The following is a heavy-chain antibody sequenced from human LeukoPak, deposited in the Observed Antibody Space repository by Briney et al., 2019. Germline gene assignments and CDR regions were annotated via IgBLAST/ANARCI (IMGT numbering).Heavy chain of an antibody. CDR1: GFTFGSYA. CDR2: ISGSGGST. CDR3: ARDLGGGDWGFDY. Sequence: GGSLRLSCAASGFTFGSYAMNWVRQAPGKGLEWVSGISGSGGSTYYADSVKGRLTISRDNSKNTLYLQMNSLRAEDTAVYYCARDLGGGDWGFDYRGQGTLVTVSS. J-gene: IGHJ4*02. V-gene: IGHV3-23*01. D-gene: IGHD2-21*02.